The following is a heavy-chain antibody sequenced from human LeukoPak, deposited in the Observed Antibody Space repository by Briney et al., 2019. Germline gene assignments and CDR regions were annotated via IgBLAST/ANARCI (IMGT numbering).Heavy chain of an antibody. D-gene: IGHD3-3*01. J-gene: IGHJ6*03. CDR2: ISAYNGNT. Sequence: ASVKVSCKASGGTFSSYAISWVRQAPGQGLEWMGWISAYNGNTNYAHKLQGRVTMTTDTSTSTAYMELRSLRSDDTAVYYCARVLHGITIFGVVTLYYYYYYMDVWGKGTTVTVSS. CDR3: ARVLHGITIFGVVTLYYYYYYMDV. CDR1: GGTFSSYA. V-gene: IGHV1-18*01.